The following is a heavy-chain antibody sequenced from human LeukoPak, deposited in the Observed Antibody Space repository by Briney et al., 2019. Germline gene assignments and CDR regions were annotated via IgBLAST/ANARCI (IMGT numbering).Heavy chain of an antibody. Sequence: GASVKVSCKASGFTFTSSAMQWVRQARGQRLEWIGWTVVGSGNTNYAQKFQERVTITRDMSTSTAYMELSSLRSEDTAVYYCAAEFWSGYYTGMCAFDIRGQGTMVTVSS. CDR1: GFTFTSSA. CDR3: AAEFWSGYYTGMCAFDI. V-gene: IGHV1-58*02. CDR2: TVVGSGNT. J-gene: IGHJ3*02. D-gene: IGHD3-3*01.